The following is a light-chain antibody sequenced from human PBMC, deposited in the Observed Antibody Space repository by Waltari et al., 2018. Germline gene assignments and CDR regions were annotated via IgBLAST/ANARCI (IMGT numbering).Light chain of an antibody. CDR2: GYN. J-gene: IGLJ2*01. V-gene: IGLV3-19*01. Sequence: SSELTQDPAVSVALGPTVKMTGKGESLRTSYASWYQQKPGQAPVLVLFGYNKRPSGIPDRFSGYNSGTTSSLTITGAQAEDEADYYCHSRDSSASHVVFGGGTKLTVL. CDR1: SLRTSY. CDR3: HSRDSSASHVV.